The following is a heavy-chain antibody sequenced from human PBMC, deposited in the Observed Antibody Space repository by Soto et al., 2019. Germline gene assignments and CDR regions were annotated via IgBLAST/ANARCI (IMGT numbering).Heavy chain of an antibody. Sequence: SETLSLTCAVSGVSISSGDYSWNWIRQPPGKGLEWIGYIYYGGSTYYNPSLQSRVTMSVDRSRNQFSLKLNSVTAADTAVYYCASVRREYDNSGPVDYWGQGTLVTVSS. CDR1: GVSISSGDYS. D-gene: IGHD3-22*01. J-gene: IGHJ4*02. V-gene: IGHV4-30-2*01. CDR3: ASVRREYDNSGPVDY. CDR2: IYYGGST.